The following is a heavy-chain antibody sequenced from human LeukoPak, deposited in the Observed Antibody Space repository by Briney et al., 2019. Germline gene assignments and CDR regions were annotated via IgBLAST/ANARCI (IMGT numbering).Heavy chain of an antibody. CDR3: ARYRPTYYYDSSGYSGSGPYFDD. Sequence: GSSVKVSCKASGGTFSSYAISWVRQAPGQGLEWMGGIIPIFGTANYAQKFQGRVTITTDESTSTAYVELSSLRSEDTAVYYCARYRPTYYYDSSGYSGSGPYFDDWGQGSLVTVSS. CDR1: GGTFSSYA. V-gene: IGHV1-69*05. J-gene: IGHJ4*02. D-gene: IGHD3-22*01. CDR2: IIPIFGTA.